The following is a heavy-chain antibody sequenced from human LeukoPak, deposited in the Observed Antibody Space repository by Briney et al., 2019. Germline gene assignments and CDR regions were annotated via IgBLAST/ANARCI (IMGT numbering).Heavy chain of an antibody. Sequence: SETLSLTCTVSGGSISSYYWSWIRQPPGKGLEWIGYIYYSGSTNYNPSLKSRVTIPVDTSKNQFSLKLSSVTAADTAVYYCARVRSYYDSSGYFTFDPWGQGTLVTVSS. D-gene: IGHD3-22*01. J-gene: IGHJ5*02. CDR2: IYYSGST. CDR3: ARVRSYYDSSGYFTFDP. CDR1: GGSISSYY. V-gene: IGHV4-59*01.